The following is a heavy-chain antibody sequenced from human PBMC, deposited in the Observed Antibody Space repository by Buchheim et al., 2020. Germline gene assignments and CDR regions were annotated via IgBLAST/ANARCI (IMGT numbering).Heavy chain of an antibody. D-gene: IGHD3-10*01. CDR2: INREGTTT. Sequence: VQLVESGGGLVQPGGSLRLSCSAPGFPFSIYWMHWVRQAPGKGLAWVSHINREGTTTNYADSVRGRFTLSRDNGKNQLFLQMNNLRAEDTAVYYCVRDMYGSGDYWGQGTL. J-gene: IGHJ4*02. V-gene: IGHV3-74*01. CDR3: VRDMYGSGDY. CDR1: GFPFSIYW.